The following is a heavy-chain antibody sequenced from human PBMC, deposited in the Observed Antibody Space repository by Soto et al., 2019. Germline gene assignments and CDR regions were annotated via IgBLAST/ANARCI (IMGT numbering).Heavy chain of an antibody. CDR1: GFNFSSYA. CDR3: AKDRLLRYFDWEKLYYFDY. J-gene: IGHJ4*02. CDR2: ISGSGGST. Sequence: PGGSLRLSSAASGFNFSSYAMSWVRQAPGKGLEWVSAISGSGGSTYYADCVKGRFTISRDNSKNTLYLQMNSLRAEDTAVYYCAKDRLLRYFDWEKLYYFDYWGQGTLVTVSS. V-gene: IGHV3-23*01. D-gene: IGHD3-9*01.